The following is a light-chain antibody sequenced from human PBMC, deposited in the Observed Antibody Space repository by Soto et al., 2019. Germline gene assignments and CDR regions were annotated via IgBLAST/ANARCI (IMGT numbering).Light chain of an antibody. CDR3: ATWDDNLSTPL. J-gene: IGLJ3*02. CDR1: SSNIGSNY. CDR2: RTT. Sequence: QSVLTQLPSASGTPGQRVTISCSGSSSNIGSNYVYWYQQLPGTAPKLLIYRTTQRPTGVPGRFSGSKSGTSASLVISGLRSDDEGDYFCATWDDNLSTPLFGGGTKLTVL. V-gene: IGLV1-47*01.